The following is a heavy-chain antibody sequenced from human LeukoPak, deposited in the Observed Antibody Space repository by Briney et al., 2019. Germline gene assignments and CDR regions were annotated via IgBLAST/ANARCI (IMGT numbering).Heavy chain of an antibody. Sequence: PGGSLRLSCAVSGFTFRSYAMSWVRQAPGKGLQWVSGISGSGGSTYYADSVKGRFTISRDNSKNTLHLQMNSLRAEDTAVYYCAKDQNFGWLPHDYWGQGTLVTVSS. J-gene: IGHJ4*02. D-gene: IGHD3-9*01. CDR2: ISGSGGST. CDR3: AKDQNFGWLPHDY. V-gene: IGHV3-23*01. CDR1: GFTFRSYA.